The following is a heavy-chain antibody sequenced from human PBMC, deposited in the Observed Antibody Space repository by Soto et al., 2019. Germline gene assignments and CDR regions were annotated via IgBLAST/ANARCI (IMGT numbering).Heavy chain of an antibody. CDR1: GHSISADY. CDR2: VDASGNT. J-gene: IGHJ5*02. V-gene: IGHV4-4*07. Sequence: QVQLQESGPGLVKASETLSLSCTVSGHSISADYWSWIRQPAGKRLEWIGRVDASGNTNYNPSLKSRVTMSLDTSKNQFILKVRSVTAADTAMYFCARDVGGSVVPHWFDPWGQGALVTVSS. D-gene: IGHD3-22*01. CDR3: ARDVGGSVVPHWFDP.